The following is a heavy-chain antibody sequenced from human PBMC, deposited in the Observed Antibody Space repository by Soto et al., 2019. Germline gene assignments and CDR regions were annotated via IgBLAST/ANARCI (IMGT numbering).Heavy chain of an antibody. Sequence: GGSLRLSCAASGFTFSSYWMSWVRQAPGKGLEWVANIKQDGSEKYYVDSVKGRFTISRDNAKNSLYPQMNSLRAEDTAVYYCARVPHTVAFDYWGQGTLVTVSS. V-gene: IGHV3-7*01. CDR3: ARVPHTVAFDY. D-gene: IGHD4-17*01. CDR2: IKQDGSEK. CDR1: GFTFSSYW. J-gene: IGHJ4*02.